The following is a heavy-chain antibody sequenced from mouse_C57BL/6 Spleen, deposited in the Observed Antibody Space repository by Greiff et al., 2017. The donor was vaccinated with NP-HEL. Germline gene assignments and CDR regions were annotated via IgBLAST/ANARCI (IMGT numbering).Heavy chain of an antibody. CDR2: IYPGSGST. CDR1: GYTFTSYW. CDR3: ARDLIPFLYFDY. Sequence: VQLQQPGAELVKPGASVKMSCKASGYTFTSYWITWVKQRPGQGLEWIGDIYPGSGSTNYNEKFKSKATLTVDTSSSTAYMQLSSLTSEDSAVYYCARDLIPFLYFDYWGQGTTLTVSS. D-gene: IGHD5-1-1*01. V-gene: IGHV1-55*01. J-gene: IGHJ2*01.